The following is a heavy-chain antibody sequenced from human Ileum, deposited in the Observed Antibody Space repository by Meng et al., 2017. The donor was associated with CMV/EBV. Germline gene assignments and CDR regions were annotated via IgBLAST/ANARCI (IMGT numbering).Heavy chain of an antibody. J-gene: IGHJ6*02. Sequence: SETLSPTCTVSGYSISSGYYWGWIRQPPGKGLEWIASMYHSGDTYYNPSLKSRVSISVDTSNNQFSLRLSSVTAADTAVYYCARDSWGKDGSGDWYYYGMDVWGQGTTVTVSS. V-gene: IGHV4-38-2*02. CDR1: GYSISSGYY. D-gene: IGHD3-10*01. CDR2: MYHSGDT. CDR3: ARDSWGKDGSGDWYYYGMDV.